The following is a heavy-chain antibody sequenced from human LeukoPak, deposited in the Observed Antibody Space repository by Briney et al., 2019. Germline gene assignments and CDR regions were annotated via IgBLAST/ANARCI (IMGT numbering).Heavy chain of an antibody. J-gene: IGHJ5*02. CDR2: IYYSGST. Sequence: GSLRLSCAASGFTFSSYAMSWIRQPPGKGLEWIGSIYYSGSTYYNPSLKSRVTISVDTSKNQFSLKLSSVTAADTAVYYCARLKAGEESWFDPWGQGTLVTVSS. CDR1: GFTFSSYA. V-gene: IGHV4-39*01. CDR3: ARLKAGEESWFDP. D-gene: IGHD3-10*01.